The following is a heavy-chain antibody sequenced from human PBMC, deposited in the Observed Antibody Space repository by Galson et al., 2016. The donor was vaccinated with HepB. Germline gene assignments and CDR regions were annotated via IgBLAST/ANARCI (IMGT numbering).Heavy chain of an antibody. CDR2: IKQGGSEQ. D-gene: IGHD6-19*01. J-gene: IGHJ4*02. CDR1: GFTFSMYW. Sequence: SLRLSCAASGFTFSMYWMSWVRQAPGKGLEWVANIKQGGSEQYYVESVRGRFTISRDNAKNSLFLQMNSLRAEDTAVYYCARDRRGSGWYIDYWGQGTLVTVSS. V-gene: IGHV3-7*01. CDR3: ARDRRGSGWYIDY.